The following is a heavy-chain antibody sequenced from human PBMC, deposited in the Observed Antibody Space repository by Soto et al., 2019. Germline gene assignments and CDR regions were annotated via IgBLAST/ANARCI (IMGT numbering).Heavy chain of an antibody. D-gene: IGHD3-10*01. CDR1: GGSVSSGSYY. J-gene: IGHJ4*02. CDR3: ARDYRGSSDY. Sequence: SETLSLTCTVSGGSVSSGSYYWSWIQQPPGKGLEWIGYIYYSGSTNYNPSLKSRVTISVDTSKNQFSLKLSSVTAADTAVYYCARDYRGSSDYWGQGTLVTVSS. V-gene: IGHV4-61*01. CDR2: IYYSGST.